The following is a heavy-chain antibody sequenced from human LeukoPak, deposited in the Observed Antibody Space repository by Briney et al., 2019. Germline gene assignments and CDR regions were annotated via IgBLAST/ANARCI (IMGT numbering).Heavy chain of an antibody. D-gene: IGHD1-26*01. CDR2: VSYDGSNK. Sequence: GGSLRLSCAASGFTFSSYVMHWVHQAPGKGLEWVVVVSYDGSNKYYADSVQGRITISRNNSMNTLYLHMNSLRAEDTAMYYCAKDQGQIGGSYPHYFDYWGQGTLVTVSS. J-gene: IGHJ4*02. CDR3: AKDQGQIGGSYPHYFDY. V-gene: IGHV3-30-3*02. CDR1: GFTFSSYV.